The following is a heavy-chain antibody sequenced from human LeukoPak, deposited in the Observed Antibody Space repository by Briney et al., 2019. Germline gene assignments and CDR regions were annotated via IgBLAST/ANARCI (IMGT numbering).Heavy chain of an antibody. V-gene: IGHV1-2*02. CDR3: ARAQWRLAFDY. D-gene: IGHD2-8*01. CDR2: INHNSGGT. Sequence: ASVKVSCKATGYTFTGYYMHWVRQAPGQGLEWMGWINHNSGGTNYAQKFQGRVTMTRDTSISTAYMELSRLRSDDTAVYYCARAQWRLAFDYWGQGTLVTVSS. CDR1: GYTFTGYY. J-gene: IGHJ4*02.